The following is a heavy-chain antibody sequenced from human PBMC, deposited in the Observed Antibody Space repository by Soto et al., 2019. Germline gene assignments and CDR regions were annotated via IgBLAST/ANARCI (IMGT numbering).Heavy chain of an antibody. CDR1: GFTFSSYG. D-gene: IGHD2-2*01. V-gene: IGHV3-33*01. J-gene: IGHJ6*03. CDR3: ARGSRGYCSSTSCYSYYYYYMDV. CDR2: IWYDGSNK. Sequence: GGSLRLSCAASGFTFSSYGMHWVRQAPGKGLEWVAVIWYDGSNKYYADSVKGRFTISRDNSKNTLYLQMNSLRAEDTAVYYCARGSRGYCSSTSCYSYYYYYMDVWGKGTTVTVSS.